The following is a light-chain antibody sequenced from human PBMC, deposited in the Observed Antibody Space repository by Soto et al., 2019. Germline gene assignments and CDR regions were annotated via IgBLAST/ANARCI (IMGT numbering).Light chain of an antibody. CDR3: QQRYRWPPIT. Sequence: EVVLTQSPATLCLSPGERATLSCRASESVFGYLAWYQHKPGQAPRLLIYDASNRATGVPARFSGSGSGTDFTLTISSLEPEDFAVYYCQQRYRWPPITFGQGTRLEIK. V-gene: IGKV3-11*01. CDR1: ESVFGY. J-gene: IGKJ5*01. CDR2: DAS.